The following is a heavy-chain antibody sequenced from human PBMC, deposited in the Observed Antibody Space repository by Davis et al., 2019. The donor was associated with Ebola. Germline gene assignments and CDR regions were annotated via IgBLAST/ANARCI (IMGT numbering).Heavy chain of an antibody. CDR2: IYHSGST. V-gene: IGHV4-30-2*01. CDR1: GGSISSGGYS. J-gene: IGHJ4*02. D-gene: IGHD3-10*01. Sequence: SETLSLTCAVSGGSISSGGYSWSWIRQPPGKGLEWIGYIYHSGSTYYNPSLKSRVTISVDTSKNQFSLKLSSVTAADTAVYYCARGRWATYYYGSGSLSPFVYWGQGTLVTVSS. CDR3: ARGRWATYYYGSGSLSPFVY.